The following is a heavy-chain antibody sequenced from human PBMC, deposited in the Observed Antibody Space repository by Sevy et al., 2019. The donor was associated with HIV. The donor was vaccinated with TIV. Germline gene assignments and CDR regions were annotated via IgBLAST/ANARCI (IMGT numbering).Heavy chain of an antibody. Sequence: GGSLRLSCAASGFTVSSNYMSWVRQAPGKGLEWVSVIYSGGSTYYADSVKDRFTISRDNSKNTLYLQMNSLRAEDTAVYYCARDHASGTWGAFDIWGQGTMVTVSS. J-gene: IGHJ3*02. CDR1: GFTVSSNY. V-gene: IGHV3-53*01. CDR2: IYSGGST. CDR3: ARDHASGTWGAFDI. D-gene: IGHD1-26*01.